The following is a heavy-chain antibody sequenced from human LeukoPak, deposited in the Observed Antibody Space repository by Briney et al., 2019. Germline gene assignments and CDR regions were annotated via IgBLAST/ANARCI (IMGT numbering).Heavy chain of an antibody. D-gene: IGHD6-19*01. Sequence: SEALSLTCTVSGVSFSSDYWTWIRQPPGKGLEWIGYIYYDGSGNYNPSLKSRVTISVDTSKNQFSLRLSSVTAADTAVYYCARRVAVAGGRIDYWGQGTLVTVSS. CDR3: ARRVAVAGGRIDY. CDR1: GVSFSSDY. CDR2: IYYDGSG. J-gene: IGHJ4*02. V-gene: IGHV4-59*08.